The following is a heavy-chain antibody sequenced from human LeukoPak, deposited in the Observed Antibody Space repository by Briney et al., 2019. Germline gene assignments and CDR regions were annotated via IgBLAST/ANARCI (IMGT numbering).Heavy chain of an antibody. V-gene: IGHV3-23*01. CDR3: AKLRSGGPAAGNY. CDR1: GFTVSSNY. Sequence: GGSLRLSCAASGFTVSSNYMSWVRQAPGKGLEWVSAISGSDDSTYYADSVKGRFTISRDNSKNTVYLQMNSLRAEDTAVYYCAKLRSGGPAAGNYWGQGTLVTVSS. CDR2: ISGSDDST. J-gene: IGHJ4*02. D-gene: IGHD6-13*01.